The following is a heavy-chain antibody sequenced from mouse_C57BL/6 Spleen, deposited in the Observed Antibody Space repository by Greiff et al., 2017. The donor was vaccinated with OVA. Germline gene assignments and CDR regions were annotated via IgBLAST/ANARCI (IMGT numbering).Heavy chain of an antibody. Sequence: QVQLQQPGAELVKPGASVKMSCKASGYTFTSYWITWVKQRPGQGLEWIGDIYPGSGSTNYNEKFKSKATLTVDTSSSTAYMQLSSLTSEDSAVYYCARLDYDYDGGFAYWGQGTLVTVSA. J-gene: IGHJ3*01. CDR1: GYTFTSYW. V-gene: IGHV1-55*01. CDR2: IYPGSGST. D-gene: IGHD2-4*01. CDR3: ARLDYDYDGGFAY.